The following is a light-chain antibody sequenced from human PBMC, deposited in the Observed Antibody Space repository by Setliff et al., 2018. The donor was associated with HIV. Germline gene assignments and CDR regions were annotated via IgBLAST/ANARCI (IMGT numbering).Light chain of an antibody. CDR2: DVD. CDR1: STDVGGFTY. J-gene: IGLJ2*01. Sequence: QSVLTQPPSASGSPGQSVTISCTGNSTDVGGFTYVSWYQHHPGKAPKLIIYDVDRRPSGVPDRFSGSKSGNTVSLTVSGLQADDEADYYCSSDAGSDTLVFGGGTKVTVL. CDR3: SSDAGSDTLV. V-gene: IGLV2-8*01.